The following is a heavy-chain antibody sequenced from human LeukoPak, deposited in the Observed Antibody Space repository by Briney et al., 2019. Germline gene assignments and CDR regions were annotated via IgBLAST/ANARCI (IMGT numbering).Heavy chain of an antibody. Sequence: PSQTLSLTCTVSGGSISSGSYYWSWIRQPAGKGLEWIGRIYTSGSTNYNPSLKSRVSMSVDTSKNQFSLKLSSVTAADTAVYYCARDNWNYGENNWFDPWGQGTLVTVSS. CDR3: ARDNWNYGENNWFDP. J-gene: IGHJ5*02. CDR1: GGSISSGSYY. CDR2: IYTSGST. D-gene: IGHD1-7*01. V-gene: IGHV4-61*02.